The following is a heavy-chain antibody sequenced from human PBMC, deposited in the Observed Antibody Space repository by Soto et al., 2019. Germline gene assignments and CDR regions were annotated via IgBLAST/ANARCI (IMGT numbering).Heavy chain of an antibody. D-gene: IGHD3-16*01. CDR2: INTYNGNT. CDR1: GYTFTSYG. Sequence: QVQLVQSGAEVKNPGASVKVSCKTFGYTFTSYGIGWARQAPGQGLEWMGWINTYNGNTNYAQNLQGRVTMTTDTSTSTAYMEPRSLRPNDTSIYYCAMVDVYVTPTPQDFWGQGTTVTVSS. CDR3: AMVDVYVTPTPQDF. V-gene: IGHV1-18*01. J-gene: IGHJ6*02.